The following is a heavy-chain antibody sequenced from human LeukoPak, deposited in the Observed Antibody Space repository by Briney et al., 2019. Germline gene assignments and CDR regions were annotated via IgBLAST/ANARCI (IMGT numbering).Heavy chain of an antibody. Sequence: PGGSLRFSCAASGFTFSSYAMHWVRQAPGKGLEWVAVISYDGSNKYYADSVKGRFTISRDNSKNTLYLQMNSLRAEDTAVYYCARERTEFGYYYYYGMDVWGQGTTVTVSS. CDR3: ARERTEFGYYYYYGMDV. V-gene: IGHV3-30-3*01. J-gene: IGHJ6*02. CDR1: GFTFSSYA. CDR2: ISYDGSNK. D-gene: IGHD3-10*01.